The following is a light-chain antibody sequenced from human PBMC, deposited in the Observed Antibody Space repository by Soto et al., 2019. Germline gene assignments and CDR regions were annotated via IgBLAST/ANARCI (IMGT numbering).Light chain of an antibody. V-gene: IGKV3-20*01. CDR3: QQYGRSPPFT. CDR1: QSVSSSY. CDR2: GAS. J-gene: IGKJ2*01. Sequence: ELVLTQSPGTLSLSPGERATLSCMASQSVSSSYLAWYQQKPGQAPRLLIYGASNRATGIPDRFSGSGSGTDFTLTISRLEPEDFAVYFCQQYGRSPPFTFGQGTKVEIK.